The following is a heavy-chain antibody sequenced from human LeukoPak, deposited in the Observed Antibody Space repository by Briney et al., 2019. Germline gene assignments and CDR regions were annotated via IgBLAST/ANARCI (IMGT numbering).Heavy chain of an antibody. Sequence: AAVEVSCKASGYTFTGYYMYLVRQAPGQGLEWMGWINPNSGGTNYAQKSQGRVTMTRDTAISTAYMELSRLRSDDTAVYYCARDLEQWLDGGDAFDIWGQGTMVTVSS. J-gene: IGHJ3*02. D-gene: IGHD6-19*01. V-gene: IGHV1-2*02. CDR1: GYTFTGYY. CDR3: ARDLEQWLDGGDAFDI. CDR2: INPNSGGT.